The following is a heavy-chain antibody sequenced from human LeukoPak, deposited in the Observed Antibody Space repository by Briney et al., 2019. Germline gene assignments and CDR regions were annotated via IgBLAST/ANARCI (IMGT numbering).Heavy chain of an antibody. CDR3: ARHQNYYDSSGYYWRAFDI. Sequence: SETLSLTCTVSGGSISSYYWSWIRQPPGKGLEWIGYIYYSGSTNYNPSLKSRVTISVDTSKNQFSLKLSSVTAADTAVYYCARHQNYYDSSGYYWRAFDIWGQGTMVTVSS. J-gene: IGHJ3*02. CDR2: IYYSGST. D-gene: IGHD3-22*01. CDR1: GGSISSYY. V-gene: IGHV4-59*08.